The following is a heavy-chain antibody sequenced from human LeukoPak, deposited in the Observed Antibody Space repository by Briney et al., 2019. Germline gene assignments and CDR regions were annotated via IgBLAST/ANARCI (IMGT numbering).Heavy chain of an antibody. CDR2: IYYSGST. D-gene: IGHD3-3*01. V-gene: IGHV4-61*01. CDR3: ARDVGPSRFLEWLSPYDAFDI. Sequence: SETLSLTCAVSGYSISSGYYWGWIRQPPGKGLEWIGYIYYSGSTNYNPSLKSRVTISVDTSKNQFSLKLSSVTAADTAVYYCARDVGPSRFLEWLSPYDAFDIWGQGTMVTVSS. CDR1: GYSISSGYY. J-gene: IGHJ3*02.